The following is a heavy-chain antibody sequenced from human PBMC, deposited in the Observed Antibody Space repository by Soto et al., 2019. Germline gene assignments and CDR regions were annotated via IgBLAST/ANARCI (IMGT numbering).Heavy chain of an antibody. V-gene: IGHV2-5*02. J-gene: IGHJ4*02. Sequence: QITLKESGPTLVKPTQTLTLTCTFSGFSLSTRGVGVGWIRQPPGQALEWLTFIYWDDDNRYSPSLKNTLTITKDTSKTQVVLTMTNMDPVDTATYYCAHTPTVTGVFDYWGQGTLVTVSS. CDR1: GFSLSTRGVG. CDR2: IYWDDDN. CDR3: AHTPTVTGVFDY. D-gene: IGHD4-17*01.